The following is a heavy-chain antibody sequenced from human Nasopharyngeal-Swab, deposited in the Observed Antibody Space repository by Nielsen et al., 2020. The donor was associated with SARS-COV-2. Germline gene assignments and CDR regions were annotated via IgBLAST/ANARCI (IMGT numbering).Heavy chain of an antibody. D-gene: IGHD3-22*01. J-gene: IGHJ4*02. Sequence: GGSLRLSCAASGFTFDDYAMHWVRQAPGKGLEWVSGISWNSGSIGYADSVKGRFTISRDNAKNSLYLQMNSLRAEDTALYYCANLYYYDSSGYPGGDYWGQGTLVTVS. V-gene: IGHV3-9*01. CDR3: ANLYYYDSSGYPGGDY. CDR2: ISWNSGSI. CDR1: GFTFDDYA.